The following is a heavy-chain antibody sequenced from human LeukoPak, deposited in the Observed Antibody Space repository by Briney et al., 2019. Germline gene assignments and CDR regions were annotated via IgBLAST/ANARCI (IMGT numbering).Heavy chain of an antibody. J-gene: IGHJ4*02. CDR2: VHYSGGS. D-gene: IGHD6-19*01. CDR1: GDSISTSNW. Sequence: PSGTLSLTCAVSGDSISTSNWWSWLRQSPGKGLEWIGSVHYSGGSYYDPSLKSRVTISLNTSKNQFSLKLSSVTAADTAVYYCARVKPAGAWLGYFDYWGQGTLVTVSS. V-gene: IGHV4-4*02. CDR3: ARVKPAGAWLGYFDY.